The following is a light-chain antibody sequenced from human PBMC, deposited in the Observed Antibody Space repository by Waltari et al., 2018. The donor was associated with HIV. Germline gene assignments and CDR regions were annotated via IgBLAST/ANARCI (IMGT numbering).Light chain of an antibody. Sequence: QSVLTQPPSASGTPGQRVTISCSGSSSTFGSNYVHWYQQPPGTAPKLLIYRNNQRPSGVPDRFSASKSGTSASLAISGLRSDDEADYYCASWDARLSGWVFGGGTKLTVL. CDR1: SSTFGSNY. J-gene: IGLJ3*02. CDR2: RNN. CDR3: ASWDARLSGWV. V-gene: IGLV1-47*01.